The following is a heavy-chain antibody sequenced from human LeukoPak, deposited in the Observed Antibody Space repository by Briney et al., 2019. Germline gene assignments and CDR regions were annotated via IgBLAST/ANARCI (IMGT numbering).Heavy chain of an antibody. J-gene: IGHJ4*01. CDR2: IRQDGGEK. V-gene: IGHV3-7*01. CDR3: ARDGTAAGLYFDL. CDR1: GFTFSSYW. D-gene: IGHD6-13*01. Sequence: GGSLRLSCAVSGFTFSSYWMNWVRQAPGKGLEWVASIRQDGGEKSYVDSVKGRFTVSRDNTKNSLYLQMSSLRAEDTAVYYCARDGTAAGLYFDLWGQGTLVTVSS.